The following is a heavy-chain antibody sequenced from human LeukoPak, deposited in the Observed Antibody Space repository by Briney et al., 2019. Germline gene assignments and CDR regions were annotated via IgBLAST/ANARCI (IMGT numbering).Heavy chain of an antibody. CDR1: GFSFSTYA. J-gene: IGHJ4*02. CDR2: LRGNGDT. Sequence: PGGSLRLSCAASGFSFSTYAMSWVREAPARGLEWVSSLRGNGDTFYADSVKGRLTVSRDDSRNTVYLQLNNLRVEDTAIYYCAKANWISSADAVFWGQGTVVTVSS. CDR3: AKANWISSADAVF. V-gene: IGHV3-23*01. D-gene: IGHD2-2*03.